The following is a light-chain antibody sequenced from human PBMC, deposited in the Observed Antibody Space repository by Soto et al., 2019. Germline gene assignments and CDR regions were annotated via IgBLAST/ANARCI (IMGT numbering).Light chain of an antibody. CDR1: QDISNY. V-gene: IGKV1-33*01. J-gene: IGKJ4*01. Sequence: DIQMTQSPSSLSASVGDRVTITCQASQDISNYLNWYQQKPGKAPKRLIYDASNLETGVPSRFIGSGSGTDFTFTISSLQPEDIATYYCQQYDNLPAITFGGGTKVEIK. CDR3: QQYDNLPAIT. CDR2: DAS.